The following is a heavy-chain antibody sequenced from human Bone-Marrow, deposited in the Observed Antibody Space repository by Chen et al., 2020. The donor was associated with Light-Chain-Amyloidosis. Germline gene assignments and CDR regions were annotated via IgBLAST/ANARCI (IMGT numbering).Heavy chain of an antibody. J-gene: IGHJ4*02. Sequence: QVQLQESGPGLVKPSGTLSLTCTVAGASVSSDYHYWTWIRQPPGDRLEWIGYIYYTGSTKYNPSLESRIAISIDTSKNQFSLKVNSVTAADTAVYYCVRRDVRWHIDFWGQGALVTASS. CDR2: IYYTGST. CDR1: GASVSSDYHY. V-gene: IGHV4-61*01. CDR3: VRRDVRWHIDF. D-gene: IGHD6-13*01.